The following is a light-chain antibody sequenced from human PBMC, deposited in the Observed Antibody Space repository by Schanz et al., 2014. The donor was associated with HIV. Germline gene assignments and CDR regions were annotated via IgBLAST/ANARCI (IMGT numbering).Light chain of an antibody. J-gene: IGKJ1*01. CDR1: QRLSSSY. Sequence: EIVLTQSPGSLSLSPGGRATLSCGASQRLSSSYLAWYQQKPGQAPRLLIYGASNRATGIPARFSGSGSGTDFTLTISSLEPEDVAVYYCQQRSNWPRTFGQGTKVEIK. CDR2: GAS. CDR3: QQRSNWPRT. V-gene: IGKV3D-20*02.